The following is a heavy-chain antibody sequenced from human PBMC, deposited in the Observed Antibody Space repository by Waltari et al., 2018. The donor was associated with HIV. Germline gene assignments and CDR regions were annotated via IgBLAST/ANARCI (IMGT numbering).Heavy chain of an antibody. CDR1: GFMFSMYS. Sequence: QVQLVESGGGVVQPGGSVRLSCAASGFMFSMYSMHWVRQAPGKGLGGVAVISVDGNRQFYADSVKGRFTISRDNSKNTLYLQMDSLRAEDTAVYYCARVDTLYYFDRPCDFWGQGTLVTVSS. CDR3: ARVDTLYYFDRPCDF. D-gene: IGHD3-9*01. V-gene: IGHV3-30*01. J-gene: IGHJ4*02. CDR2: ISVDGNRQ.